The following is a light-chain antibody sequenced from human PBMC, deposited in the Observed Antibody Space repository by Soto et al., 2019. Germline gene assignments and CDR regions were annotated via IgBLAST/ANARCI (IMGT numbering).Light chain of an antibody. J-gene: IGLJ1*01. CDR2: EVT. CDR1: GSDVGGHDY. CDR3: SSYTSSSTYV. Sequence: QSALTQPASVSGSPGQSITISCTGTGSDVGGHDYVSWYQHHPGKAPKVMIYEVTNRPSGVSNRFSGSKSGDTASLTISGLLAEDEADYYCSSYTSSSTYVFGTGTKVTVL. V-gene: IGLV2-14*01.